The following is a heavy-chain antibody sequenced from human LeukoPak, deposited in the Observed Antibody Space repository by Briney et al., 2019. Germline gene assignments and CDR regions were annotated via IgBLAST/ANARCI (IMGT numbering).Heavy chain of an antibody. Sequence: PGGSLRLSCAASGFPFSSYGMHWVRQAPGKGLEWVAAISYDGSNKYYADSVKGRFTISRDNSKNTLYLQMNSLRAEDTAVYYCAKAGYLRDCSSTSCYNRIQYYFDYWGQGTLVTVSS. D-gene: IGHD2-2*02. J-gene: IGHJ4*02. CDR3: AKAGYLRDCSSTSCYNRIQYYFDY. CDR2: ISYDGSNK. V-gene: IGHV3-30*18. CDR1: GFPFSSYG.